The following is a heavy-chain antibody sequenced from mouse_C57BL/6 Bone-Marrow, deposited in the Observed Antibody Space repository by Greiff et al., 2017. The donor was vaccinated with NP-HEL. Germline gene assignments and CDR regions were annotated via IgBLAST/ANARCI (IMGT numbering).Heavy chain of an antibody. CDR1: GYTFTSYW. J-gene: IGHJ1*03. Sequence: QVQLQQSGAELVKPGASVKLSCKASGYTFTSYWMHWVKQRPGQGLEWIGMIHPNSGSTNYNEKFKSKATLSVDKSSSTAYMQLSSLTSEDSAVYYCARRDGSSYWYFDVWGTGTTVTVSS. CDR2: IHPNSGST. V-gene: IGHV1-64*01. D-gene: IGHD1-1*01. CDR3: ARRDGSSYWYFDV.